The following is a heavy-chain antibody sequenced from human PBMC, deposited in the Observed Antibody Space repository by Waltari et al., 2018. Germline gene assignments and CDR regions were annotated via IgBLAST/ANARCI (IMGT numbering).Heavy chain of an antibody. D-gene: IGHD3-10*01. CDR2: ITHSGST. CDR1: GGSFSGSY. J-gene: IGHJ6*02. CDR3: ARHAPRSYYGSGSGMDV. Sequence: QVQLQQWGAGLLKPSETLSLTCAIYGGSFSGSYWSWIRHPPGKGLEWIGEITHSGSTNYNPSLKSRVTISADTSKNQFSLKLNSLTAADTAMYYCARHAPRSYYGSGSGMDVWGQGTTVTV. V-gene: IGHV4-34*01.